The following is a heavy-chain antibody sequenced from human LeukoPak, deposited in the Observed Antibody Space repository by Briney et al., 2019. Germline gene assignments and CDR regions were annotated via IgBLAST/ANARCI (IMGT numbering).Heavy chain of an antibody. V-gene: IGHV3-30*18. Sequence: PGGSLRLSCAASGFTFSSYGMHWVRQAPGKGLEGVAVISYDGSNKYYADSVKGRFTISRDNSKNTLYLQMNSLRAEDTAVYYCAKDRSDSSGLGNWGQGTLVTVSS. D-gene: IGHD3-22*01. CDR1: GFTFSSYG. CDR2: ISYDGSNK. CDR3: AKDRSDSSGLGN. J-gene: IGHJ4*02.